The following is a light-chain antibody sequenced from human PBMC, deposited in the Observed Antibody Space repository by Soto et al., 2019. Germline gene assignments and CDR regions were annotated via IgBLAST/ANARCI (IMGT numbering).Light chain of an antibody. CDR1: QSISDT. CDR2: SAS. V-gene: IGKV3-11*01. J-gene: IGKJ1*01. CDR3: QQRSNWRRT. Sequence: EIVMTQSPASLSVSPGGRATLSCRASQSISDTLAWYQQKPGQAPRLLIYSASRRATGFPGRFSGSGSGTDFTLTISSLEPEDFAVYYCQQRSNWRRTFGQGTKVDIK.